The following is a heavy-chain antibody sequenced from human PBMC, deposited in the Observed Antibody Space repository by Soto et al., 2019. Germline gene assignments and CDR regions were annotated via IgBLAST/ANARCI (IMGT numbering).Heavy chain of an antibody. Sequence: QVQLVESGGGVVQPGRSLRLSCAASGFTFSNYGMHWVRQAPGKGLEWVAIIWYEGSNDYYVDSVKGRFTISRDNSKNTLSLQMNSLRAEDTAVYYCARDRWEFQLFYYGLDVWGQGTTVTVSS. D-gene: IGHD1-26*01. V-gene: IGHV3-33*01. CDR2: IWYEGSND. CDR3: ARDRWEFQLFYYGLDV. J-gene: IGHJ6*02. CDR1: GFTFSNYG.